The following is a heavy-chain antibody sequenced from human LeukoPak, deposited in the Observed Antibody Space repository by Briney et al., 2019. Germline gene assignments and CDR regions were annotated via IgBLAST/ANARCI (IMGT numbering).Heavy chain of an antibody. D-gene: IGHD3-22*01. CDR2: IIPILGIA. Sequence: ASVKVSCKASGYTFTSYYMHWVRQAPGQGLEWMGRIIPILGIANYAQKFQGRVTITADKSTSTAYMELSSLRSEDTAVYYCASTRYYYDSSGYDYYFDYWGQGTLVTVSS. J-gene: IGHJ4*02. V-gene: IGHV1-69*02. CDR3: ASTRYYYDSSGYDYYFDY. CDR1: GYTFTSYY.